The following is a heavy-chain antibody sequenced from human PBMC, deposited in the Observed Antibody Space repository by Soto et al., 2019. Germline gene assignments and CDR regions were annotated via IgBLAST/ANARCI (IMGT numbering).Heavy chain of an antibody. J-gene: IGHJ4*02. Sequence: PGGSLRLSCAVSGFTFSTHWMHWVRQAPGKGLVWVSRISSDGSSTNYADSVKGRFTISRDNAKKTLYLQMNSLRADDTAVYYCARDSSPYYDFWSGFYTYFDYWGQGA. CDR1: GFTFSTHW. D-gene: IGHD3-3*01. V-gene: IGHV3-74*01. CDR3: ARDSSPYYDFWSGFYTYFDY. CDR2: ISSDGSST.